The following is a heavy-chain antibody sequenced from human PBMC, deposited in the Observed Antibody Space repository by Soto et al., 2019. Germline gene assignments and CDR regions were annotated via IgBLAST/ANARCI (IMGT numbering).Heavy chain of an antibody. Sequence: QVQLVQSGAEVKKPGASVKVSCKVSGYTLTELSMHWVRQAPGKGLEGMGGFGPEDGETIYAQKFQGRVTMTADTSTDTANMELSSLRSEDTAVSYGATDPSRDYGEHTGGGYWGQGTLVTVSS. CDR3: ATDPSRDYGEHTGGGY. CDR2: FGPEDGET. V-gene: IGHV1-24*01. CDR1: GYTLTELS. D-gene: IGHD4-17*01. J-gene: IGHJ4*02.